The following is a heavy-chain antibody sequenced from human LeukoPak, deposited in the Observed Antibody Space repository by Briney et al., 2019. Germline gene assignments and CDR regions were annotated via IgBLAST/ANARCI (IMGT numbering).Heavy chain of an antibody. CDR3: TRVDCNWNYSDY. V-gene: IGHV1-2*02. Sequence: ASVKVSCKASGYTFTAYYLSWVRQAPGQGLEWMGWINPNSGVTSYAQNFQGRVTTTRDTSISTAYVELSTLTSDDTAVYYCTRVDCNWNYSDYWGQGTLVTVSS. D-gene: IGHD1-20*01. CDR2: INPNSGVT. CDR1: GYTFTAYY. J-gene: IGHJ4*02.